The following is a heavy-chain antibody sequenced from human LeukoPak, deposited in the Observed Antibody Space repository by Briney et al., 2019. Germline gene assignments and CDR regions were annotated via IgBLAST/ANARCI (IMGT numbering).Heavy chain of an antibody. D-gene: IGHD2-2*01. Sequence: SVKVSCKASGGTFSSYAISWVRQAPGQGLEWMGGIIPIFGTANYAQKFQGRVTITADESTSTAYMELSSLRSEDTAVYYCALGDIVVVPAAMGLNYYYMDVWGKGTTVTVSS. J-gene: IGHJ6*03. CDR1: GGTFSSYA. CDR2: IIPIFGTA. CDR3: ALGDIVVVPAAMGLNYYYMDV. V-gene: IGHV1-69*13.